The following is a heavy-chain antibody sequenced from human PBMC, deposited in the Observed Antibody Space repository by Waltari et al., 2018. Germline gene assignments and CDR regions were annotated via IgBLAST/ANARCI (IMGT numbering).Heavy chain of an antibody. CDR1: GFPLGNYE. V-gene: IGHV3-48*03. CDR2: ISSGASTI. D-gene: IGHD1-26*01. J-gene: IGHJ4*01. Sequence: EVLLVESGGGLVQPGGPRRLFCAASGFPLGNYEMNWVRQAPGKGLEWVSYISSGASTIFYADSVKGRFTIARDNAKNSVYLEMNSLRADDTAIYYCARGEGGANEYWGQGTLVTVSS. CDR3: ARGEGGANEY.